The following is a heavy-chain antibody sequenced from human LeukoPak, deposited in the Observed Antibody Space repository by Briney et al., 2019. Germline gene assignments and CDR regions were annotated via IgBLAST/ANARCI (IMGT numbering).Heavy chain of an antibody. J-gene: IGHJ5*02. CDR2: IIPIFGIA. V-gene: IGHV1-69*04. Sequence: SVKVSCKASRGTFTSYAISWVPQAPGQGLGWMGRIIPIFGIANYAQKFQGRVTITADKSTSTAYMELSSLRSEDTAVYYCARGSYYYDSSGPEAPWGQGTLVTVSS. D-gene: IGHD3-22*01. CDR1: RGTFTSYA. CDR3: ARGSYYYDSSGPEAP.